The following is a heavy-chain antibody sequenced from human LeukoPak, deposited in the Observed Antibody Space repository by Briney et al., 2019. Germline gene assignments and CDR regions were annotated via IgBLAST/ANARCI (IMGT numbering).Heavy chain of an antibody. J-gene: IGHJ4*02. CDR2: INPNSGGT. CDR1: GYTFTGYY. D-gene: IGHD1-26*01. V-gene: IGHV1-2*02. CDR3: ARPGTLGYSGHYYYFDY. Sequence: ASVKVSCKASGYTFTGYYMHWVRQAPGQGLEWIGWINPNSGGTYYAQKFQGRVTMTSDTSISTAYMELSRLRSDNTAVYSCARPGTLGYSGHYYYFDYWGQGTLVTVSS.